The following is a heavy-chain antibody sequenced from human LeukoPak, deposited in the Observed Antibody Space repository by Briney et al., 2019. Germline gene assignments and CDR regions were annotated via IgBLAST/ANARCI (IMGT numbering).Heavy chain of an antibody. CDR1: GGSIRSDY. CDR3: ARGRGYRSSTSCYARYFDL. CDR2: IYYSGST. D-gene: IGHD2-2*01. Sequence: SETLSLTCIVSGGSIRSDYWSWIRQPPGKGLEWIGYIYYSGSTNYNPSLKSRVTISVDTSKNQFSLKLNSVTAADTAVYYCARGRGYRSSTSCYARYFDLWGRGTLVTVSS. J-gene: IGHJ2*01. V-gene: IGHV4-59*12.